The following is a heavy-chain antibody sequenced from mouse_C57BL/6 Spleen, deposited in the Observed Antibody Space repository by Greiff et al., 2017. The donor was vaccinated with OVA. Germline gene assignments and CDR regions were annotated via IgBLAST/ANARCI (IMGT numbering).Heavy chain of an antibody. CDR1: GYTFTGYW. Sequence: VKLQESGAELMKPGASVKLSCKATGYTFTGYWIEWVKQRPGHGLEWIGEILPGSGSTNYNEKFKGKATFTADTSSNTAYMQLSSLTTEDSAIYYCARRSFLDSSGYVGAMDYWGQGTSVTVSS. V-gene: IGHV1-9*01. D-gene: IGHD3-2*02. CDR3: ARRSFLDSSGYVGAMDY. J-gene: IGHJ4*01. CDR2: ILPGSGST.